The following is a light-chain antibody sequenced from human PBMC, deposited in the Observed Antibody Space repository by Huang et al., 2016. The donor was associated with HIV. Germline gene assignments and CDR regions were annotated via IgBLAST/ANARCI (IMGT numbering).Light chain of an antibody. CDR2: GAS. CDR1: QSVSRN. J-gene: IGKJ2*01. V-gene: IGKV3-15*01. Sequence: EIVLTQSPATRSMSPGQRATLSCRASQSVSRNLAWFQQKHGQAPRLLIYGASTRATSIPARFSGSGSGTEYTLTISSLQSEDFAVYYCQQYNNWPPRYTFGQGTKLEV. CDR3: QQYNNWPPRYT.